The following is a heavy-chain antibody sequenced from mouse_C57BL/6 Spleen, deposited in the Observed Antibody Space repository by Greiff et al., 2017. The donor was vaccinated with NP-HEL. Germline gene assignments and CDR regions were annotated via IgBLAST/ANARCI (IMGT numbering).Heavy chain of an antibody. J-gene: IGHJ2*01. CDR2: IYPRDGST. V-gene: IGHV1-85*01. Sequence: QVHVKQSGPELVKPGASVKLSCKASGYTFTSYDINWVKQRPGQGLEWIGWIYPRDGSTKYNEKFKGKATLTVDTSSSTAYMELHSLTSEDSAVYFCARRYFDYWGQGTTLTVSS. CDR3: ARRYFDY. CDR1: GYTFTSYD.